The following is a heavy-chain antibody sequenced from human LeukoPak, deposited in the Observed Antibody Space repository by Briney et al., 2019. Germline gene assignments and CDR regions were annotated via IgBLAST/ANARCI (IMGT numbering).Heavy chain of an antibody. Sequence: GGSLRLSCAASGFTFSDYSMNWVRQAPGKGLEWVSYISSSSSTIYYADSVKGRFTISRDNSKNTLYLQMNSLRAEDTAVYYCAKDSPYSSSSDYWGQGTLVTVSS. J-gene: IGHJ4*02. CDR3: AKDSPYSSSSDY. CDR1: GFTFSDYS. V-gene: IGHV3-48*01. D-gene: IGHD6-6*01. CDR2: ISSSSSTI.